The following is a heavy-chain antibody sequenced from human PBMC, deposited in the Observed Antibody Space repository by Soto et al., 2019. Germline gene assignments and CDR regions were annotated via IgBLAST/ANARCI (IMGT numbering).Heavy chain of an antibody. V-gene: IGHV4-59*01. D-gene: IGHD6-25*01. CDR3: ARAATHHRTYYGMDV. CDR2: IYYSGST. J-gene: IGHJ6*02. Sequence: SETLSLTCTVCGGSISSYYWSWIRQPPGKGLEWIGYIYYSGSTNYNPSLKSRVTISVDTSKNQFSLKLSSVTAADTAVYYCARAATHHRTYYGMDVWGQGTTVTVSS. CDR1: GGSISSYY.